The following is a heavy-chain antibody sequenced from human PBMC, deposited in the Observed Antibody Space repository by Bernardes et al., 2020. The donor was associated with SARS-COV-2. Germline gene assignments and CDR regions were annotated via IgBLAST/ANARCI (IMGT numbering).Heavy chain of an antibody. D-gene: IGHD2-2*01. CDR2: ISAYNGNT. CDR3: ARVAPKDIVVVPAAMNWDY. V-gene: IGHV1-18*01. J-gene: IGHJ4*02. CDR1: GYSFTNHY. Sequence: ASVKVSCKASGYSFTNHYITWVRQAPGQGLEWMGWISAYNGNTNYAQKLQGRVTMTTDTSTSTAYMELRSLRSDDTAVYYCARVAPKDIVVVPAAMNWDYWGQGTLVTVSS.